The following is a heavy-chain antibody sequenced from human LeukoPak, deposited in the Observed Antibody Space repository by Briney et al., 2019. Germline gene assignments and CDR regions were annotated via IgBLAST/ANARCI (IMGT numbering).Heavy chain of an antibody. CDR2: IYPGDSDT. J-gene: IGHJ6*03. V-gene: IGHV5-51*01. CDR1: GYSFTSYW. D-gene: IGHD2-2*01. CDR3: ARQSVVPAASGYYYYYMDV. Sequence: GESLKISCKGSGYSFTSYWIGWVRQMPGKGLEWMGIIYPGDSDTRYSPSFQGQVTISADKSISTAYLQWSSLKASDTAMYYCARQSVVPAASGYYYYYMDVWGKGTTVTVSS.